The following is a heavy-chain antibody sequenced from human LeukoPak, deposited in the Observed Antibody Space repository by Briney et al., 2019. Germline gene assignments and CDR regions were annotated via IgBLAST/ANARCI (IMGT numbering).Heavy chain of an antibody. CDR3: ARVPRADHYDISNGYYIGGMDV. CDR2: IYYSGST. Sequence: PSETLSLTCTVSGGSISSYYWSWIRQPPGKGLEWIGYIYYSGSTNYNPSLKSRVTISVDTSKNQFSLKLSSVTAADTAVYYCARVPRADHYDISNGYYIGGMDVWGQGTTVTVSS. CDR1: GGSISSYY. J-gene: IGHJ6*02. D-gene: IGHD3-9*01. V-gene: IGHV4-59*01.